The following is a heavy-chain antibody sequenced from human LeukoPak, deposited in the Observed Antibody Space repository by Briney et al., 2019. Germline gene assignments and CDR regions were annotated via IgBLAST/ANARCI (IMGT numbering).Heavy chain of an antibody. J-gene: IGHJ5*02. CDR2: IYYSGST. CDR1: GGSISSSSYY. V-gene: IGHV4-39*01. D-gene: IGHD6-19*01. CDR3: ANYLIAVAGTYWFDP. Sequence: SETLSFTCTVSGGSISSSSYYWGWIRQPPGKGLEWIGSIYYSGSTYYNPSLKSRVTISVDTSKNQFSLKLSSVTAADTAVYYCANYLIAVAGTYWFDPWGQGTLVTVSS.